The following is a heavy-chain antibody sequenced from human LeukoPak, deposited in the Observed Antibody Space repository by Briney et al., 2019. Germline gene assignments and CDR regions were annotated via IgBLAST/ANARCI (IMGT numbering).Heavy chain of an antibody. Sequence: LETLSLTCTVSSGSVSNGDYYWSWLRQPPGKALEWIGYIYYTGSAYYNPSLRGRVTLSVDTSKNQFSVKLSSVTAADTAVYYCARSQNYYGSGDYWGQGSLVTVSS. V-gene: IGHV4-61*08. D-gene: IGHD3-10*01. CDR2: IYYTGSA. CDR1: SGSVSNGDYY. J-gene: IGHJ4*02. CDR3: ARSQNYYGSGDY.